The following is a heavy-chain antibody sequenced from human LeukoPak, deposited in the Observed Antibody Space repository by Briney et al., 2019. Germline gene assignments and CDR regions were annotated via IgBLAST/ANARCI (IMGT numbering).Heavy chain of an antibody. D-gene: IGHD1-26*01. V-gene: IGHV3-11*04. Sequence: GGSLRLSCAASGFTFNDYYMSWIRQAPGKGLEWVSYISSSGTTIYYADSVKGRFTISRDNAKNSLFLQMNSLRAEDTAVYYCARARWEGMDYYYYYYMDVWGKGTTVTVSS. CDR1: GFTFNDYY. J-gene: IGHJ6*03. CDR2: ISSSGTTI. CDR3: ARARWEGMDYYYYYYMDV.